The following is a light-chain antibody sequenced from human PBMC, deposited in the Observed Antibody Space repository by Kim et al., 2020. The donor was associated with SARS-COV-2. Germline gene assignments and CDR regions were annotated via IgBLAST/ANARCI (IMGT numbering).Light chain of an antibody. V-gene: IGLV1-40*01. CDR2: GNT. J-gene: IGLJ3*02. CDR1: SSNIGEVYG. CDR3: QSFDSSLRGRV. Sequence: QRVTISCTGSSSNIGEVYGVHWYQQLPGTAPKLLIYGNTNRPSGVPDRFSGSKSGTSASLTIAGLQAEDEADYYCQSFDSSLRGRVFGGGTKLTVL.